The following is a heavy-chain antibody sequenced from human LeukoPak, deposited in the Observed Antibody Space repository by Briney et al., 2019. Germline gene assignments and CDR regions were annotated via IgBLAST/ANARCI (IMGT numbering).Heavy chain of an antibody. CDR2: INHSGST. V-gene: IGHV4-34*01. Sequence: SETLSLICAVYGGSFSGYYWSWIRQPPGKGLEWIGEINHSGSTNYNPSLKSRVTISVDTSKNQFSLKLSSVTAADTAVYYCARVFKQLVTIDYWGQGTLVTVSS. D-gene: IGHD6-6*01. CDR3: ARVFKQLVTIDY. CDR1: GGSFSGYY. J-gene: IGHJ4*02.